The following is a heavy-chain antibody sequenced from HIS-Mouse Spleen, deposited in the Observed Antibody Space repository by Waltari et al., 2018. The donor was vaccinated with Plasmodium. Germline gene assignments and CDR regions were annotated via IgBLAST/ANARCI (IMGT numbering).Heavy chain of an antibody. Sequence: EVQLVESGGGLVQPGGSLRLSCAASGFTFSSYWMSWVRQAPGEGLGWVGNRKQDGSEEDDVDCVKGRITISRDNAKNSLYLQMNSLRAEDTAVYYCASSWYWYFDLWGRGTLVTVSS. CDR1: GFTFSSYW. CDR2: RKQDGSEE. V-gene: IGHV3-7*01. J-gene: IGHJ2*01. CDR3: ASSWYWYFDL. D-gene: IGHD6-13*01.